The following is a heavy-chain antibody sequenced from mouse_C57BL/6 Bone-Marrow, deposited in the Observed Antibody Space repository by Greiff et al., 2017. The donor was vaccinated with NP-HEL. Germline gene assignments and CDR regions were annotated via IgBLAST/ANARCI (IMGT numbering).Heavy chain of an antibody. CDR1: GYTFTDYY. J-gene: IGHJ2*01. CDR3: ARLITTVVATDY. Sequence: EVQLQQSGPELVKPGASVKISCKASGYTFTDYYMNWVKQSHGKSLEWIGDINPNNGGTSYNQKFKGKATLTVDKSSSTAYMELRSLTSEDSAVYYCARLITTVVATDYWGQGTTLTVSS. V-gene: IGHV1-26*01. D-gene: IGHD1-1*01. CDR2: INPNNGGT.